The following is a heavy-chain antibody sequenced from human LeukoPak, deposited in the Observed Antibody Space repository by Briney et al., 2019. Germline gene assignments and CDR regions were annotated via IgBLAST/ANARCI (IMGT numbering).Heavy chain of an antibody. V-gene: IGHV3-30-3*01. CDR1: GLTFSSYA. D-gene: IGHD1-1*01. Sequence: GGSLRLSCAASGLTFSSYAMHWVRQAPGKGLEWVAVISYEGSNKYYADSVKGRFTISRDNSKNTMYLHMNSLRAEDAAVYYCAKGGRSRPTTYFVYWGQGTLVTVAS. CDR2: ISYEGSNK. J-gene: IGHJ4*02. CDR3: AKGGRSRPTTYFVY.